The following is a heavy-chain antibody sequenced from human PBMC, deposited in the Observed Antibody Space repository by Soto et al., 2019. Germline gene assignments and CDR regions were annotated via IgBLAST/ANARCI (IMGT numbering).Heavy chain of an antibody. V-gene: IGHV1-69*12. Sequence: QVQLVQSGAEVKKPGSSVKVSCKASGGTFSSYAISWVRQAPGHGLEWMGGIIPIFGTANYAQKFQARVTITADESTSTAYMELSSRRSADTAVYYCARGIEVIGDYYYCMDVWGHGTTVTFAS. D-gene: IGHD3-10*01. J-gene: IGHJ6*01. CDR2: IIPIFGTA. CDR3: ARGIEVIGDYYYCMDV. CDR1: GGTFSSYA.